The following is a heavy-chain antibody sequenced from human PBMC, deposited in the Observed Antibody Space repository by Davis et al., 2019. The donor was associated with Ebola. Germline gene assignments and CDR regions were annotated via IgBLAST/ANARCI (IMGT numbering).Heavy chain of an antibody. V-gene: IGHV4-34*01. CDR1: GGSFSAYY. CDR2: INHSGST. J-gene: IGHJ4*02. CDR3: ARFDCSGGSCYWGFDY. Sequence: MPSETLSLTCAAYGGSFSAYYWSWIRQLPGKGLEWIGEINHSGSTNYNPSLKSRVTISIDTSKNQFSLKLSSVTAADTAVYYCARFDCSGGSCYWGFDYWGQGTLVTVSS. D-gene: IGHD2-15*01.